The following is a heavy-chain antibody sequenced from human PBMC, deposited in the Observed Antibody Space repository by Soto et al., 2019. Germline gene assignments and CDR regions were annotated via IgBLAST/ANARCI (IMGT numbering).Heavy chain of an antibody. V-gene: IGHV1-46*01. J-gene: IGHJ5*02. Sequence: QVQLVQSGAEVKKPGASVKVSCKASGYTFTSYNIHWVRQAPGHGLEWVGMINPRGFFTTYAQKFRGRVTMTGDTSTSVVYMELTNLRSEDTAVYYCARAAGRFGERFWFDPWGQGTLVSVAS. CDR3: ARAAGRFGERFWFDP. CDR1: GYTFTSYN. CDR2: INPRGFFT. D-gene: IGHD3-10*01.